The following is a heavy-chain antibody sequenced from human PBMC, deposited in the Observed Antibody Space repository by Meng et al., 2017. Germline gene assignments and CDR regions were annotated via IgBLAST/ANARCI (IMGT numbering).Heavy chain of an antibody. Sequence: GESLKISCAASGFTFDDYGMSWVRQAPGKGLEWVSGINWNGGSTGYADSVKGRFTISRDNAKNSLYLQMNSLRAEDMALYYCARVPYYYDSSGYYSDYWGQRTLVTVSS. CDR3: ARVPYYYDSSGYYSDY. CDR1: GFTFDDYG. V-gene: IGHV3-20*04. D-gene: IGHD3-22*01. J-gene: IGHJ4*02. CDR2: INWNGGST.